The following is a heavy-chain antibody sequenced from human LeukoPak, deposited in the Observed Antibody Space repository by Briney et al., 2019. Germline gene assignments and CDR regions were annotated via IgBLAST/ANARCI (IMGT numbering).Heavy chain of an antibody. CDR2: ISYYGSNK. CDR3: ARLVGAIGYYYYMDV. D-gene: IGHD1-26*01. V-gene: IGHV3-30*04. CDR1: GFTLSSYA. J-gene: IGHJ6*03. Sequence: GGCLRLSCAASGFTLSSYAMQWVRQAPGKGLEWVAVISYYGSNKYYADSVKGRFTISRDNATNSVYLQMNSLRAEDTAVYYCARLVGAIGYYYYMDVWGKGTTVTVSS.